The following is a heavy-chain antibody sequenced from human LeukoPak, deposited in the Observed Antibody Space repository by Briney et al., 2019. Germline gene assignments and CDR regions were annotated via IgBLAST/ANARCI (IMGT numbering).Heavy chain of an antibody. D-gene: IGHD7-27*01. CDR3: ASIPGD. CDR1: GGSISSSSYY. Sequence: ETLSLTCTVSGGSISSSSYYWGWIRQPPGKGLVWVSRINSDGSSTSYADSVKGRFTISRDNAKNTLYLQMNSLRAEDTAVYYCASIPGDWGQGTLVTVSS. J-gene: IGHJ4*02. CDR2: INSDGSST. V-gene: IGHV3-74*01.